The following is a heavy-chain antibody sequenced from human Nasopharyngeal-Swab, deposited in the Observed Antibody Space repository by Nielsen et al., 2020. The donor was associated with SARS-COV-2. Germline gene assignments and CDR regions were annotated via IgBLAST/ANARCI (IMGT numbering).Heavy chain of an antibody. D-gene: IGHD2-15*01. J-gene: IGHJ4*02. V-gene: IGHV3-30*04. CDR3: VKEGSDFDY. CDR2: ISYDGSNK. Sequence: GESLKISCTASAFTFSSYAMHWVRQAPGKGLEWVAVISYDGSNKYYADSVKGRFTISRDNSKNTLYLQMNSLRAEDTAVYYCVKEGSDFDYWGQGTLVTVSS. CDR1: AFTFSSYA.